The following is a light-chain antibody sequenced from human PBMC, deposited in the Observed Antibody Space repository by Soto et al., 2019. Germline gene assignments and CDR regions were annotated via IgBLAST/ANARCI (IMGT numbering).Light chain of an antibody. J-gene: IGLJ3*02. Sequence: QSALTQPASVSGSPGQSITISCTGTTSDIGFYSYVAWFQQRPGKAPTVLIYDVTTRPSGVSNRFSGSKSGITASLTISGLQAEDEADYYCSSYTTSQTLVFGGGTKLTVL. V-gene: IGLV2-14*01. CDR2: DVT. CDR1: TSDIGFYSY. CDR3: SSYTTSQTLV.